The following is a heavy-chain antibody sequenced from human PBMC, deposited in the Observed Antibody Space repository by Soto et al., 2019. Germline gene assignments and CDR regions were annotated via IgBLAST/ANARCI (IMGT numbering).Heavy chain of an antibody. CDR3: ARTLSVAAAGSYYYYGMDV. V-gene: IGHV1-69*13. CDR2: IIPIFGTA. D-gene: IGHD6-13*01. CDR1: GGTFSSYA. J-gene: IGHJ6*02. Sequence: SVKVSCKASGGTFSSYAISWVLQAPGQGLDWMGRIIPIFGTANYAQKFQGRVTITADESTSTAYMELSSLRSEDTAVYYCARTLSVAAAGSYYYYGMDVWGQGTTVTVSS.